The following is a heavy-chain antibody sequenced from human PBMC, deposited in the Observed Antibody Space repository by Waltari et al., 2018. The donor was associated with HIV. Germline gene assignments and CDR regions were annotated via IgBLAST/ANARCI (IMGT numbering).Heavy chain of an antibody. V-gene: IGHV4-39*01. CDR3: ARHVPSITMIGVVRE. J-gene: IGHJ4*02. D-gene: IGHD3-22*01. CDR1: GGPISSSSSNF. CDR2: IYFIGRA. Sequence: QLQLQESGPGLVKPSETLSLTCTVSGGPISSSSSNFWGWIRQSPGKGQEWIGNIYFIGRAYYNPTLKIRVTISVDTSKNQFSLKLSSVTAADTAVYFCARHVPSITMIGVVREWGQGTLGTVSS.